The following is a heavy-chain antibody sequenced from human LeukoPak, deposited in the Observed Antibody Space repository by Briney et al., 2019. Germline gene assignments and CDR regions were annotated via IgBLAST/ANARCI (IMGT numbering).Heavy chain of an antibody. CDR2: IRYDGSNK. D-gene: IGHD1-26*01. J-gene: IGHJ4*02. CDR1: GFTFSSYG. Sequence: GGSLRLSCAASGFTFSSYGMHWVRQAPGKGLEWVAFIRYDGSNKYYADSVKGRFTISRDNSKNTLYLQMNSLRAEDTAVYYCAKDFYSGSTRPLYYFDYWGQGTLVTVSS. V-gene: IGHV3-30*02. CDR3: AKDFYSGSTRPLYYFDY.